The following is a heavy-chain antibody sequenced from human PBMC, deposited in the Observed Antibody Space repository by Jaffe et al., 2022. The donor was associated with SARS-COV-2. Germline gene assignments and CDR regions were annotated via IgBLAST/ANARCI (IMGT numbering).Heavy chain of an antibody. V-gene: IGHV2-5*02. Sequence: QITLKESGPTVVKPTQTLTLTCTFSGFSLSTSGVGVGWIRQPPGKALEWLALIYWDDDKRYSPSLNNRLTITKDASKNQVVLKMTNMDPVDTATYYCARARDSGDWLRFDPWGQGILVTVSS. CDR2: IYWDDDK. J-gene: IGHJ5*02. CDR1: GFSLSTSGVG. CDR3: ARARDSGDWLRFDP. D-gene: IGHD2-21*02.